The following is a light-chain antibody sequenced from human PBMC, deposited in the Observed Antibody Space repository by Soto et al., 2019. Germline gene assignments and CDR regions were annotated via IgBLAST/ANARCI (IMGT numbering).Light chain of an antibody. CDR2: GAS. CDR1: QSVSSSY. CDR3: QQYGSSPIFS. V-gene: IGKV3-20*01. J-gene: IGKJ3*01. Sequence: EIVLTQSPGTLSLSPGERATLSCRASQSVSSSYLAWYQQKPGQAPRLLIYGASSRATGITDRFSGSGSGTDFTLTISRLEPEDFAVYYCQQYGSSPIFSFGPGTEVDIK.